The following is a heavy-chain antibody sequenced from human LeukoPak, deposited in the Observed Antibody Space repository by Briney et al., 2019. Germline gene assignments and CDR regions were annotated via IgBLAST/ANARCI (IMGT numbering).Heavy chain of an antibody. CDR2: NNPKSGST. V-gene: IGHV1-8*02. CDR3: ARGRGIAEFSI. Sequence: ASVKVSCKASGYTFSNYDINWVRQATGQGLEWIGWNNPKSGSTGYAQKFQGRVTMTRVNANNTAYMELTSLTFDDTAVYYCARGRGIAEFSIWGQGTLVTVSS. J-gene: IGHJ4*02. D-gene: IGHD3-10*01. CDR1: GYTFSNYD.